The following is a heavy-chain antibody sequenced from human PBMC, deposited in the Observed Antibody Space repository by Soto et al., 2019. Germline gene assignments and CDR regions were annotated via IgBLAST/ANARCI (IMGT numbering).Heavy chain of an antibody. D-gene: IGHD3-22*01. CDR3: ARGVHYDSSGYYYFY. J-gene: IGHJ4*02. V-gene: IGHV1-69*13. CDR1: GGTFSTYA. CDR2: IIPLFGTA. Sequence: ASVKVSCKASGGTFSTYAIDWVRQAPGQGLEWMGGIIPLFGTAKYAQNFQGRITITADESTNTAYMELRSLRSQDTAVYYCARGVHYDSSGYYYFYWGQGTLVTVSS.